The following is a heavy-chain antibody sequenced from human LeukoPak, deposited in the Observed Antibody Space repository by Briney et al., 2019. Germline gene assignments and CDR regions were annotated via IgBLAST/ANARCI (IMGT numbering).Heavy chain of an antibody. D-gene: IGHD4-17*01. Sequence: ASVKVSCKASGYTFTDYYIHWMRQAPGQGLDWMGWINPKRGVTTYAQKFQGRVTMTRDTSITTAYMELTRLRSDDTTIYYCARERNYGDYGNAFDVWGQGTKVIVSS. CDR1: GYTFTDYY. J-gene: IGHJ3*01. CDR2: INPKRGVT. CDR3: ARERNYGDYGNAFDV. V-gene: IGHV1-2*02.